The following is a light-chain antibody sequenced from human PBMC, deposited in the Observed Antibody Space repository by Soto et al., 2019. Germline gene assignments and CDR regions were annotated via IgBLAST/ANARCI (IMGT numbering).Light chain of an antibody. CDR1: QDIRKY. CDR3: QQYDNLIT. CDR2: DAS. Sequence: DLQMTQSPSYLSASVGDRLTSTCQASQDIRKYLNWYQQKPGKAPXXLIYDASNLETGVPPRFSGSGSGTDFTFTINSLKPEDIATYYCQQYDNLITFGQGTRLEIK. J-gene: IGKJ5*01. V-gene: IGKV1-33*01.